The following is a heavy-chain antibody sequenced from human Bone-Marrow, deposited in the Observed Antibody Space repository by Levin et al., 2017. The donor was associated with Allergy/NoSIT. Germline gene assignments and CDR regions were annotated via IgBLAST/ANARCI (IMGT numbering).Heavy chain of an antibody. CDR2: ISSDTRNK. D-gene: IGHD3-10*02. J-gene: IGHJ3*02. V-gene: IGHV3-30*18. CDR3: AKDLRIVWSGMGFDI. Sequence: QPGGSLRLSCAASGFTFSTYGMHWVRQAPGKGLEWVAVISSDTRNKYYGDSVKGRFTISRDNSKNTLYLQMNSLRAEDTAVYYCAKDLRIVWSGMGFDIWGQGTMVTVSS. CDR1: GFTFSTYG.